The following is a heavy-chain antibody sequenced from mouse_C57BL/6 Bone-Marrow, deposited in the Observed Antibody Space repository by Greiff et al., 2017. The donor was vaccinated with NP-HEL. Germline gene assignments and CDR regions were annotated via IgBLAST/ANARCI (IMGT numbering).Heavy chain of an antibody. CDR1: GFNIKDDY. J-gene: IGHJ2*01. CDR3: TAITTVVATGDY. Sequence: VQLQQSGAELVRPGASVKLSCTASGFNIKDDYMHWVKQRPEQGLEWIGWIDPENGDTEYASKFQGKATITADTSSNIAYLQLSSLTSEDTAVYYCTAITTVVATGDYWGQGTTLTVSS. D-gene: IGHD1-1*01. V-gene: IGHV14-4*01. CDR2: IDPENGDT.